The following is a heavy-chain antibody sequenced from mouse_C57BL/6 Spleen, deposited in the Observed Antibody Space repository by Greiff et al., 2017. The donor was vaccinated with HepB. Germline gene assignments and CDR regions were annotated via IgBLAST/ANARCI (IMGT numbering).Heavy chain of an antibody. Sequence: EVLGVESGGGLVQPGGSLKLSCAASGFTFSDYGMHWVRQAPEKGLEWVAYISSGSSTIYYADTVKGRFTISRANAKNTLFLQMTNLRTEDTAMYYCARFLPSCWGTGTTVTVAS. CDR3: ARFLPSC. CDR1: GFTFSDYG. V-gene: IGHV5-17*01. D-gene: IGHD5-5*01. J-gene: IGHJ1*03. CDR2: ISSGSSTI.